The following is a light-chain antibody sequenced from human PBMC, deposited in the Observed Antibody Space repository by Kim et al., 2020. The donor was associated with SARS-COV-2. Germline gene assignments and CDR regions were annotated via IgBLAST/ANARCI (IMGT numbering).Light chain of an antibody. J-gene: IGLJ3*02. Sequence: GQTETRSCTHSSGCIASNYVQWYQTRPGSTPTPVLYEDNHRPSGVPDRFSGSIYSPSNSASLTISGLKTEDDADDYCQSYESSNWVFGGGTQLTVL. CDR1: SGCIASNY. CDR3: QSYESSNWV. CDR2: EDN. V-gene: IGLV6-57*01.